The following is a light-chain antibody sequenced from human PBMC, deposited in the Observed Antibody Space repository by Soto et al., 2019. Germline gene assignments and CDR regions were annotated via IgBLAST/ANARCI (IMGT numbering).Light chain of an antibody. Sequence: QSALTQPASVSGSPGQSITISCTGTNSDVGGYNYVSWYQQRPGTAPKLIIYEVSNRPSGVSNRISGSKSCNTASLSISGRQAEDEADYYCSSSTSTSTLWVFGGGTKLTVL. J-gene: IGLJ3*02. CDR1: NSDVGGYNY. CDR3: SSSTSTSTLWV. V-gene: IGLV2-14*03. CDR2: EVS.